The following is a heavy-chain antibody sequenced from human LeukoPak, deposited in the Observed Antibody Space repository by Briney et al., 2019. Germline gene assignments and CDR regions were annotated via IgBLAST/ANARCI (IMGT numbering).Heavy chain of an antibody. V-gene: IGHV3-30*03. J-gene: IGHJ4*02. CDR2: ISYDGSNK. D-gene: IGHD1/OR15-1a*01. CDR1: GFTFSSYG. Sequence: TGGSLRLSCAASGFTFSSYGMHWVRQAPGKGLEWVAVISYDGSNKYYADSVKGRFTISRDNAKNTVYLQMNSLRAEDTAIYYCATNIGSDWGQGTLVTVSS. CDR3: ATNIGSD.